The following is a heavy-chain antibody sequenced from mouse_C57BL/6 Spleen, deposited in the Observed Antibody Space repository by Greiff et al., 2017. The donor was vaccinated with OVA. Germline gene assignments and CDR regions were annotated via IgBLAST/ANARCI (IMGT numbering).Heavy chain of an antibody. CDR3: EKPPHYYGSPYALDY. D-gene: IGHD1-1*01. Sequence: QVQLQQPGAELVKPGASVKLSCKASGYTFTSYWMQWVKQRPGQGLEWIGEIDPSDSYTNYNQKFKGKATLTVDTSSSTAYIPLSSLTTVNSAVYYCEKPPHYYGSPYALDYWGQGTSVTVSS. CDR2: IDPSDSYT. CDR1: GYTFTSYW. J-gene: IGHJ4*01. V-gene: IGHV1-50*01.